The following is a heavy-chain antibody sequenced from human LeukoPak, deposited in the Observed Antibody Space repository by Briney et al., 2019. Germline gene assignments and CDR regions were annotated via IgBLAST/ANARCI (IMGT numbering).Heavy chain of an antibody. D-gene: IGHD3-10*01. CDR3: AGTMVRGVHPDAFDI. CDR1: GGSISSYY. CDR2: IYYSGST. V-gene: IGHV4-59*08. Sequence: SETLSLTCTVSGGSISSYYWSWIRQPPGKGLEWIGYIYYSGSTNYNPSLKSRVTISVDTSKNQFSLKLSSVTAADTAVYYCAGTMVRGVHPDAFDIWGQGTMVTVSS. J-gene: IGHJ3*02.